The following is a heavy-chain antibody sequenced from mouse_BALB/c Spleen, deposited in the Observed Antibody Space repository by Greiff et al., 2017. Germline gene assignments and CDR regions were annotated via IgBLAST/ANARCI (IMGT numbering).Heavy chain of an antibody. J-gene: IGHJ3*01. CDR2: ISSGGGST. CDR1: GFAFSSYD. D-gene: IGHD1-1*01. Sequence: EVQGVESGGGLVKPGGSLKLSCAASGFAFSSYDMSWVRQTPEKRLEWVAYISSGGGSTYYPDTVKGRFTISRDNAKNTLYLQMSSLKSEDTAMYYCARHPYGSSPAWFAYWGQGTLVTVSA. V-gene: IGHV5-12-1*01. CDR3: ARHPYGSSPAWFAY.